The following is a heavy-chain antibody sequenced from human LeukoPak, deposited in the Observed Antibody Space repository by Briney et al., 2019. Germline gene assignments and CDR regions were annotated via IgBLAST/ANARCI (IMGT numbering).Heavy chain of an antibody. CDR1: GYTFTGYF. CDR2: VNPNRGGT. Sequence: ASVKVSCKASGYTFTGYFLHWVRQAPGRGLEWMGRVNPNRGGTNYAQKFQRRATMTRDTTISTAYIELSRLRSDDTAVYYCARGRTIFGVITHLFDYWGQGTLVTVSS. J-gene: IGHJ4*02. CDR3: ARGRTIFGVITHLFDY. V-gene: IGHV1-2*06. D-gene: IGHD3-3*01.